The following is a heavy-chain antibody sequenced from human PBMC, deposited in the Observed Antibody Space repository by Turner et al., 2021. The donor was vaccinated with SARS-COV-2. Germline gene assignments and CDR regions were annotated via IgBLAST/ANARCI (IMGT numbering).Heavy chain of an antibody. Sequence: EVQLLESGGGLVQPGGSLGAPCAASGFTFSSYAMTWVRGAQGKGRVWVSSITGSADITHYADSVKGRFTISRYNSKNTLHLQMNSLRADDTAIYYCAKDREGTGADYFDYWGQGTLVTVSS. CDR3: AKDREGTGADYFDY. V-gene: IGHV3-23*01. D-gene: IGHD6-19*01. CDR1: GFTFSSYA. J-gene: IGHJ4*02. CDR2: ITGSADIT.